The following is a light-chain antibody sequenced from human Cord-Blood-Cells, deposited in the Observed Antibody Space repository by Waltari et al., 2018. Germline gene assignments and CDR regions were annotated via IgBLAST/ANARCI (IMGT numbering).Light chain of an antibody. Sequence: DIQMTPSPSSLPASVGDRVTITCRASQSISSYLNWYQQKPGKAPKLLIYAASSLQSGVPSRFSGIGSGTDFTLTISSLQPEDFATYYGQQSYSTPYTFCQGTKLEIK. J-gene: IGKJ2*01. CDR3: QQSYSTPYT. CDR2: AAS. V-gene: IGKV1-39*01. CDR1: QSISSY.